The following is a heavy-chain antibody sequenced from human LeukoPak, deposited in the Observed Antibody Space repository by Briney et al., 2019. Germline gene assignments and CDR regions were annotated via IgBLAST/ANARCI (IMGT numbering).Heavy chain of an antibody. D-gene: IGHD2-15*01. V-gene: IGHV1-2*02. CDR2: INPNSGGT. CDR3: ARVVVVAATRYYYYGMDV. J-gene: IGHJ6*02. Sequence: ASVKVSCKASGYTFTGYYMHWVRQAPGQGLEWMGWINPNSGGTNYAQKFQGRVTMARDTSISTAYMELSRLRSDDTAVYYCARVVVVAATRYYYYGMDVWGQGTTVTVSS. CDR1: GYTFTGYY.